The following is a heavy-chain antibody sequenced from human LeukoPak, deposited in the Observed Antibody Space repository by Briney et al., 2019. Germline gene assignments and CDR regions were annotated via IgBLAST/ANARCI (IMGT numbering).Heavy chain of an antibody. V-gene: IGHV4-34*01. CDR1: GGSFSGYY. J-gene: IGHJ5*02. CDR2: INHSGST. CDR3: ARDRRRITMVRGVTARGWSDP. D-gene: IGHD3-10*01. Sequence: SETLSLTCAVYGGSFSGYYWSWIRQPPGKGLEWIGEINHSGSTNYNPSLKSRVTISVDTSKNQFSLKLSSVTAADTAVYYCARDRRRITMVRGVTARGWSDPWGQGTLVTVSS.